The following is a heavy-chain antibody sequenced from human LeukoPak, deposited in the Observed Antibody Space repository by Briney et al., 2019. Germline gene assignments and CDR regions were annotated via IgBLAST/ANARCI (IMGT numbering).Heavy chain of an antibody. CDR3: AREELEPSTHPFDP. Sequence: GGSLRLSCAVSGITFSGHWMHWVRQTPGKGLVWVSRINGDGSSTAYADYVKGRFTISRDNAKNTVYLQMNSLRVDDTAVYYCAREELEPSTHPFDPWGQGTLVTVSS. CDR2: INGDGSST. D-gene: IGHD1-7*01. V-gene: IGHV3-74*03. J-gene: IGHJ5*02. CDR1: GITFSGHW.